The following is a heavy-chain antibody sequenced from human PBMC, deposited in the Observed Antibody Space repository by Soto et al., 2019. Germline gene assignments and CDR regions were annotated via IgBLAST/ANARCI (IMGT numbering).Heavy chain of an antibody. V-gene: IGHV4-59*01. Sequence: XETLYLTFSVSGGSISSSFWSWIRQPPGKELEWIGYISYSGSTTYNPSLKSRITLSVDTSKNQFSLRVASVTAADTAVYYCARGHRAMEYYYYYGMDVWGQGTTVTVSS. D-gene: IGHD5-18*01. J-gene: IGHJ6*02. CDR1: GGSISSSF. CDR3: ARGHRAMEYYYYYGMDV. CDR2: ISYSGST.